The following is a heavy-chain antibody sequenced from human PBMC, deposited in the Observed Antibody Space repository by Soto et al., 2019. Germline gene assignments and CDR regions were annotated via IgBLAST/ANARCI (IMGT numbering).Heavy chain of an antibody. V-gene: IGHV3-21*01. Sequence: PGGSLRLSCAASGFTLSTYRMTWVRQAPGKGLEWVSSISSSSYYIHYADSVKGRFTISRDSAKNSVYPQLNSLRAEDTAVYYCAREKEDEGSSSLRVYYGMDAWGQGTTVTVSS. D-gene: IGHD6-6*01. CDR1: GFTLSTYR. CDR3: AREKEDEGSSSLRVYYGMDA. J-gene: IGHJ6*02. CDR2: ISSSSYYI.